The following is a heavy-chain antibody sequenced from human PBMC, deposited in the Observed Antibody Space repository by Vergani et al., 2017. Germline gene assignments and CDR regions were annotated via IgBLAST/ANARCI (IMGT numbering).Heavy chain of an antibody. CDR1: GDSISGYY. V-gene: IGHV4-59*01. D-gene: IGHD1-20*01. CDR2: IYYTGST. J-gene: IGHJ4*02. CDR3: ARDSGYNFL. Sequence: QVQLQESGPGLVKPSETLSLTCGVSGDSISGYYWTWIRQPPGKGLEWIGYIYYTGSTNYNPSLKSRVTISVDTSKKQVSLRLSSVTAADTAVYYCARDSGYNFLCGQGTLVTVSS.